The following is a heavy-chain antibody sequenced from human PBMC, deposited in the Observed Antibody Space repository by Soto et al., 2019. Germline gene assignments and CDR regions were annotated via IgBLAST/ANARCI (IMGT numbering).Heavy chain of an antibody. J-gene: IGHJ3*02. CDR2: ISSSGSTI. Sequence: QVQLVESGGGLVKPGGSLRLSCAASGFTFSDYYMSWIRHAPGTGLEWVSYISSSGSTIYYADSVKGRFTISRDNAKNSLSLQMNSLRAEDTAVYYCARWGRYFDWSYAFDIWGQGTMVTVSS. CDR1: GFTFSDYY. CDR3: ARWGRYFDWSYAFDI. D-gene: IGHD3-9*01. V-gene: IGHV3-11*01.